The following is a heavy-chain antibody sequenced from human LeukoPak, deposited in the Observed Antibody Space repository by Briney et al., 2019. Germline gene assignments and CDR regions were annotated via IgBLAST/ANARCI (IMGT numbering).Heavy chain of an antibody. Sequence: GSLRLSCAASGFTFSSYRMNWVRQAPGKGLEWVSSISSSSSYIYYADSVKGRFTISRDNAKNSLYLQMNNLRAEDTALYYCARRRVTVVRGVDITSYYFDYWGQGTLVTVSS. V-gene: IGHV3-21*04. D-gene: IGHD3-10*01. J-gene: IGHJ4*02. CDR2: ISSSSSYI. CDR1: GFTFSSYR. CDR3: ARRRVTVVRGVDITSYYFDY.